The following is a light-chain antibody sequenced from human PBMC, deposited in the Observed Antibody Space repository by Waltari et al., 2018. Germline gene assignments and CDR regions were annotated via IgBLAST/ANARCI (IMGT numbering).Light chain of an antibody. CDR1: YSNVGANV. CDR2: RND. CDR3: ASWDDSLNGRWV. Sequence: QSVLTQPPSASGTPGQRVTISCSGSYSNVGANVVNWYQHLPGTAPKLLIYRNDRRRSEVPDRFSASKAGTSASRAISGLRPEDEADYYCASWDDSLNGRWVFGGGTKLTVL. J-gene: IGLJ2*01. V-gene: IGLV1-44*01.